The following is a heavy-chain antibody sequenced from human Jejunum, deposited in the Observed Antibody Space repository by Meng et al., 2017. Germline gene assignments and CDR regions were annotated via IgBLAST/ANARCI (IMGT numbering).Heavy chain of an antibody. CDR2: INTKTGNP. V-gene: IGHV7-4-1*02. D-gene: IGHD5-18*01. CDR1: GYSLTSYA. Sequence: ASVKVSCMASGYSLTSYAMNWVRQAPGQGLEWMGWINTKTGNPTYAQGFSGRFVFSLDTSVSTAYLQISSLKADDTAVYYCARVDTPMVTFDDAFDIWGQGTLVTVSS. CDR3: ARVDTPMVTFDDAFDI. J-gene: IGHJ3*02.